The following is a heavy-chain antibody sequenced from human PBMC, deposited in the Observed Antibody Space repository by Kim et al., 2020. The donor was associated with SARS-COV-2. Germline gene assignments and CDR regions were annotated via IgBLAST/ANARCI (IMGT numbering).Heavy chain of an antibody. V-gene: IGHV3-21*01. CDR2: ISSSSYI. CDR3: ARDQTGSIDC. CDR1: GFTFSSYS. J-gene: IGHJ4*02. Sequence: GESLRLSCAASGFTFSSYSMNWVRQAPGKGLEWVSSISSSSYIYYADSVKGRFTISRDNAKNSLYLQMNSLRAEDTAVYYCARDQTGSIDCWGQGTLVTVSS.